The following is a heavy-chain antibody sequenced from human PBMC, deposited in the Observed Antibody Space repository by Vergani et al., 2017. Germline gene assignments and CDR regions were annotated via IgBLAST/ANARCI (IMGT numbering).Heavy chain of an antibody. CDR3: ARDRAAAGTLGYFQH. Sequence: QVQLQESGPGLVKPSETLSLTCAVSGYSINSDFYWGWIRQPPGKGLEWIATIYPSGNTYYNPSLNSRVTISVDTSKNQFSLKLSSVTAADTAVYYCARDRAAAGTLGYFQHWGQGTLVTVSS. CDR1: GYSINSDFY. D-gene: IGHD6-13*01. CDR2: IYPSGNT. J-gene: IGHJ1*01. V-gene: IGHV4-38-2*02.